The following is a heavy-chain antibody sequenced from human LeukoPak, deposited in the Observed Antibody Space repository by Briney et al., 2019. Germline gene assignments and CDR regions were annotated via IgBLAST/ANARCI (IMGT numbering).Heavy chain of an antibody. CDR1: GYTFTSYY. CDR2: INPSGGST. Sequence: GASVKVSCKASGYTFTSYYMHWVRQAPGQGLEWMGIINPSGGSTSYAQKFQGRVTMTRDTSTSTVYMELSSLRAEDMALYYCAKGTHPALVAAGRTSFDYWGQGTLVTVSS. CDR3: AKGTHPALVAAGRTSFDY. V-gene: IGHV1-46*01. J-gene: IGHJ4*02. D-gene: IGHD6-13*01.